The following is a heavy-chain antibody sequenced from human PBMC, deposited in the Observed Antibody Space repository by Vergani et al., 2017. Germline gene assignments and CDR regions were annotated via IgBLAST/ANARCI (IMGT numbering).Heavy chain of an antibody. J-gene: IGHJ2*01. D-gene: IGHD5-24*01. CDR3: ARPGSIEMATKITVDWYFDL. CDR2: IYTSGST. V-gene: IGHV4-61*02. CDR1: GGSISSGSYY. Sequence: QVQLQESGPGLVKPSQTLSLTCTVSGGSISSGSYYWSWIRQPAGKGLEWIGRIYTSGSTNYNPSLKSRVTISVDTSKNQFSLKLSSVTAADTAMYYCARPGSIEMATKITVDWYFDLWGRGTLVTVSS.